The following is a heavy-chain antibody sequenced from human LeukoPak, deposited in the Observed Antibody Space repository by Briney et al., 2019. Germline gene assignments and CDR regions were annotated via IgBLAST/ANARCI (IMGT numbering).Heavy chain of an antibody. J-gene: IGHJ4*02. D-gene: IGHD2-15*01. Sequence: GGSLRLSCVASGFTFSTYAMSWVRQAPGKGLEWVSVISGSGGSTYYADSVKGRFTISRDNSKSTLYLQMNSLRAEDTAVYYCARDSRDIAWYSDFWGQGTLVTVSS. CDR3: ARDSRDIAWYSDF. CDR1: GFTFSTYA. CDR2: ISGSGGST. V-gene: IGHV3-23*01.